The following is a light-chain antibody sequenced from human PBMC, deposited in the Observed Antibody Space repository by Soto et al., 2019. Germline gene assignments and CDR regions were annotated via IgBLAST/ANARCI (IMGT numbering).Light chain of an antibody. J-gene: IGKJ1*01. CDR3: QQYGSSPWT. CDR2: GAS. CDR1: QSVSSNY. V-gene: IGKV3-20*01. Sequence: EIVLTQSPGTLSLSPGERATLSCRASQSVSSNYLAWYQQKPGQAPRPLIYGASSRATGIPDWFSGSGAGTDFTLTISRLEPEDFAVYYCQQYGSSPWTFGQGTKVDIK.